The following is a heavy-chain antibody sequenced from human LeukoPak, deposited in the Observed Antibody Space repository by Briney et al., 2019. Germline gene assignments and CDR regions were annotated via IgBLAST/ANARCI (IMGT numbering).Heavy chain of an antibody. D-gene: IGHD3-22*01. Sequence: PGGSLRLSCAASGFSFSSDSMSWVRQAPWKGLEWVSAISGRGGSTYYADSVKGRFTISRDNSKNTMYLQMNSLRAEDTAVYYCAKGTYYYDSSGFDYWGQGTLVTVSS. CDR2: ISGRGGST. CDR1: GFSFSSDS. J-gene: IGHJ4*02. V-gene: IGHV3-23*01. CDR3: AKGTYYYDSSGFDY.